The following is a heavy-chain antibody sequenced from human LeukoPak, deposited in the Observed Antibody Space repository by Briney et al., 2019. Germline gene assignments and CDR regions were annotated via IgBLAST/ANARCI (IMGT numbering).Heavy chain of an antibody. D-gene: IGHD6-13*01. Sequence: GGSLRLSCAASGFTVSSNYMSWVRQAPGKGLEWVSVIYSGGSTYYADSVKGRFTISRDNSKNTLYLQMCSLRAEDTAVYYCARDIQTGSAAAGTVGYWGQGTLVTVSS. J-gene: IGHJ4*02. V-gene: IGHV3-53*01. CDR2: IYSGGST. CDR1: GFTVSSNY. CDR3: ARDIQTGSAAAGTVGY.